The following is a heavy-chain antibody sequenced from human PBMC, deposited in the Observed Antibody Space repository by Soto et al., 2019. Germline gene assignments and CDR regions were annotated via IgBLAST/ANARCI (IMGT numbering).Heavy chain of an antibody. CDR3: AQDGRSGSVTRPDH. D-gene: IGHD1-26*01. J-gene: IGHJ4*02. V-gene: IGHV3-30*18. Sequence: QAQLVESGGDEVQPGRSLRLSSAASGVTFKSYGMHWVRQAQGKGLEWVAVISYDGSYQYYSDSVKGRFTISRDNSKNTLNLQMNSLRVEDSAMYYCAQDGRSGSVTRPDHWGQGTLVTVSS. CDR1: GVTFKSYG. CDR2: ISYDGSYQ.